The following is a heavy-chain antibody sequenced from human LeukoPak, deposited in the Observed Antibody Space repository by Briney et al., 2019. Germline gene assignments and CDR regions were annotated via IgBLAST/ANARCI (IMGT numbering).Heavy chain of an antibody. CDR1: DYSISSGYY. CDR2: IYHSGST. D-gene: IGHD6-13*01. J-gene: IGHJ4*02. Sequence: SETLSLTCTVSDYSISSGYYWGWIRQPPGRGLEWIASIYHSGSTYYNPSLKSRATISVDTSKNQFSLKLSAVSAADTAVYYCARGQQLVNYWGQGTLVTVSP. V-gene: IGHV4-38-2*02. CDR3: ARGQQLVNY.